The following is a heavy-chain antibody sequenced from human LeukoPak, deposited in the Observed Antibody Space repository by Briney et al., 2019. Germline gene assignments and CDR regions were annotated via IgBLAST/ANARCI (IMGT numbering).Heavy chain of an antibody. CDR1: GFTFRNYD. CDR2: IGIADDT. V-gene: IGHV3-13*01. D-gene: IGHD5/OR15-5a*01. Sequence: PGGSLRLSCAASGFTFRNYDMHGVRHFPGRGLEGVSAIGIADDTHYPDSVKGRFTISRENAKNSLYLQMNSLRDGDTAVYYCVRGGIQVSGIDAFDIWGQGTMVTVSS. J-gene: IGHJ3*02. CDR3: VRGGIQVSGIDAFDI.